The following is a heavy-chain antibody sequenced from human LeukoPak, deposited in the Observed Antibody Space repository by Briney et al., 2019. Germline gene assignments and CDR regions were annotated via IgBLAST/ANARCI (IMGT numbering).Heavy chain of an antibody. Sequence: GESLSLSCGASGFTFSSYGMHWVRQAPGKGLECVAVISYDGSNKYYTDSVKGRFTISRDNSKNTLYLQMNSLRAEDTAVYYCAKSGIEAAGSLVYFDYWGQGTLVTASS. CDR1: GFTFSSYG. CDR3: AKSGIEAAGSLVYFDY. D-gene: IGHD6-13*01. J-gene: IGHJ4*02. CDR2: ISYDGSNK. V-gene: IGHV3-30*18.